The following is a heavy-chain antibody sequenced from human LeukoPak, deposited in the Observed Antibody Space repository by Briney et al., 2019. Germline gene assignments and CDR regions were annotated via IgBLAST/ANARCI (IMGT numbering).Heavy chain of an antibody. J-gene: IGHJ5*02. Sequence: SETLSLTCAVYGGSFGGYYWSWIRQPPGKGLEWIGEINHSGSTNYNPSLKSRVTISVDTSKNQFSLKLNSVTAADTAVYYCARRKAGTRFGGWFDPWGQGTLVTVSS. CDR3: ARRKAGTRFGGWFDP. V-gene: IGHV4-34*01. CDR2: INHSGST. CDR1: GGSFGGYY. D-gene: IGHD1-7*01.